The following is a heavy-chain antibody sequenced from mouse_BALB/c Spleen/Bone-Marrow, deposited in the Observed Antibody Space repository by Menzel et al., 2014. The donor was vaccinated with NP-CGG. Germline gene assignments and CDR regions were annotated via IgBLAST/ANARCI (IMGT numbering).Heavy chain of an antibody. V-gene: IGHV14-3*02. CDR2: IDPANGNT. D-gene: IGHD2-3*01. CDR3: ANDWFAY. CDR1: GFNIKDTY. Sequence: EVQLQESGAELVKPGASVKLSCTASGFNIKDTYMHWVKQRPEQGLEWIGRIDPANGNTKYDPKFQGKATITADTSSNTAHLYLSSLTSEDTAVYYCANDWFAYWGQGTLVTVSA. J-gene: IGHJ3*01.